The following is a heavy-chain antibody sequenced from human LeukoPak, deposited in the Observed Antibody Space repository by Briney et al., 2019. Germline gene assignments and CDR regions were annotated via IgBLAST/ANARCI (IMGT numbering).Heavy chain of an antibody. Sequence: GGSLRLSCVASRFTSSDFAMSWVRQTPGKRLEWVASTDGTGGDSYYADAVKGRFTISRDDSRDTLYLQMNSLKAEDTAVYYCAKDAFSYNGVFDPSDIWGQGTMVTVSS. J-gene: IGHJ3*02. CDR3: AKDAFSYNGVFDPSDI. V-gene: IGHV3-23*01. CDR2: TDGTGGDS. CDR1: RFTSSDFA. D-gene: IGHD3-3*01.